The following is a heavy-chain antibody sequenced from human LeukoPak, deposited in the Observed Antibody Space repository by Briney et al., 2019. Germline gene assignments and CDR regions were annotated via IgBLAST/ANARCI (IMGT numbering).Heavy chain of an antibody. Sequence: GWALRLSCADSPFTFNGSWMNWVRQAPGKGLEGVAHMNPTGSQKPYVDSVRGRFTISKDNPGASLYLDMHSLRAEDTAIYYCAIWTSGNYWGQGTLVTVSS. V-gene: IGHV3-7*01. J-gene: IGHJ4*02. CDR3: AIWTSGNY. D-gene: IGHD1-1*01. CDR1: PFTFNGSW. CDR2: MNPTGSQK.